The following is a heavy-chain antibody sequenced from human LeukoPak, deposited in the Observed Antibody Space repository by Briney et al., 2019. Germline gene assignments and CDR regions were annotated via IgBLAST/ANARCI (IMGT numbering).Heavy chain of an antibody. V-gene: IGHV3-23*01. J-gene: IGHJ4*02. CDR2: IGGGGGDR. Sequence: GGSLRLSCAVSGFTFSNHAMSWVRQAPGKGLEWVSTIGGGGGDRYYADSVKGRFTISRDNSKNTLYLQMNSLRAEDTAVYYCARRSGSSWSSFDYWGQGALVTVSS. CDR3: ARRSGSSWSSFDY. CDR1: GFTFSNHA. D-gene: IGHD6-13*01.